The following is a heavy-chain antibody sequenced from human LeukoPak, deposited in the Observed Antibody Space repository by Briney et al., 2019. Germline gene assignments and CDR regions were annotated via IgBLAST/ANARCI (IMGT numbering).Heavy chain of an antibody. Sequence: SVKVSCKASGGTFSRYAISWVRQAPGQGLEWMGGITPIFGIPNYAQKFQGRVTMTRDTSISTAYMELSRLRSDDTAVYYCARDVGIAVAGLNYWGQGTLVTVSS. D-gene: IGHD6-19*01. CDR2: ITPIFGIP. CDR3: ARDVGIAVAGLNY. V-gene: IGHV1-69*10. CDR1: GGTFSRYA. J-gene: IGHJ4*02.